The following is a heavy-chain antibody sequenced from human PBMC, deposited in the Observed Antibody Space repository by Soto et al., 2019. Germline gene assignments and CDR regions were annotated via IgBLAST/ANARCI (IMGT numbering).Heavy chain of an antibody. CDR2: IYDNRTF. Sequence: PSETLSLTCTVSGASVSSGSFYWSWIRQPPGKGLEWIGFIYDNRTFNYNPSLKSRVTISVDTSKHQFSLKLSSVTAADTAVYYCARVPRGYGSSHYFDFWGQGALVT. V-gene: IGHV4-61*01. D-gene: IGHD6-6*01. J-gene: IGHJ4*02. CDR1: GASVSSGSFY. CDR3: ARVPRGYGSSHYFDF.